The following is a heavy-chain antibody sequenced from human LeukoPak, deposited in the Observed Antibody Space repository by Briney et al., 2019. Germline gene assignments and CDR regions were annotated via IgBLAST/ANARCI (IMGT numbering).Heavy chain of an antibody. V-gene: IGHV3-21*01. Sequence: GGSLRLSCAASGFTFSSYGMSWVRQAPGKGLDWVSSISSSSSYIYYADSVKGRFTISRDNAKNSLYLQINSLRAEDTAVYYCARAGDGYNDAFDIWGQGTMVTVSS. CDR2: ISSSSSYI. CDR3: ARAGDGYNDAFDI. J-gene: IGHJ3*02. CDR1: GFTFSSYG. D-gene: IGHD5-24*01.